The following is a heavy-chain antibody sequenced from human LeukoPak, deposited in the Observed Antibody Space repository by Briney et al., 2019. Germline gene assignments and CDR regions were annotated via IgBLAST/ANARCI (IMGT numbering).Heavy chain of an antibody. CDR1: GFTFSSYS. J-gene: IGHJ4*02. CDR3: ARDLSVGAKPDLGFDY. D-gene: IGHD1-26*01. V-gene: IGHV3-21*01. Sequence: GGSLRLSCAAYGFTFSSYSMNWVRQAPGKGLEWVSSISSSSSYIYYADSVKGRFTISRDNAKNSLYLQMISLRAEDTAVYYCARDLSVGAKPDLGFDYWGQGTLVTVSS. CDR2: ISSSSSYI.